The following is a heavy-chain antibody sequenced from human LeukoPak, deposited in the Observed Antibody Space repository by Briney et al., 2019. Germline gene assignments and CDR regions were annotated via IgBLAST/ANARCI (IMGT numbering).Heavy chain of an antibody. V-gene: IGHV3-48*03. CDR2: ISSGGSTV. Sequence: GGSLRLSCAASGFAFSSYEINWVRQAPGKGLEWVSYISSGGSTVYYADSVKGRFTISRDNAKNSLYLQMSSLRAEDTAVYYCARAFYGDLDYWGQGTLVTVSS. CDR3: ARAFYGDLDY. J-gene: IGHJ4*02. CDR1: GFAFSSYE. D-gene: IGHD4-17*01.